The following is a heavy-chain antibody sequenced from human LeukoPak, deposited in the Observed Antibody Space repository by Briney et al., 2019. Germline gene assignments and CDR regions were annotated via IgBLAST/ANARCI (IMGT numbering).Heavy chain of an antibody. CDR3: ARGRSIAAGTPGLFDP. D-gene: IGHD6-13*01. Sequence: SETLSLTCTVSGGSISSYYWSWIRQPPGKGLEWIGRIYYSGSTNYNPSLKSRVTISVDTSKNQFSLKLSSVTAADTAVYYCARGRSIAAGTPGLFDPWGQGTLVTVSS. CDR2: IYYSGST. J-gene: IGHJ5*02. CDR1: GGSISSYY. V-gene: IGHV4-59*01.